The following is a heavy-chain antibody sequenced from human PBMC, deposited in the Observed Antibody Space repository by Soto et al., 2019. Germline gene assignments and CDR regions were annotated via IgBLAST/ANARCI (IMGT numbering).Heavy chain of an antibody. D-gene: IGHD4-4*01. J-gene: IGHJ3*02. CDR3: AREVSQDAFDI. Sequence: SVKVSCKASGGTFSSYTISWVRQALGQGLEWMGRIIPILGIANYAQKFQGRVTITADKSTSTAYMELSSLRSEDTAVYYCAREVSQDAFDILGQGTMVTVSS. CDR2: IIPILGIA. CDR1: GGTFSSYT. V-gene: IGHV1-69*04.